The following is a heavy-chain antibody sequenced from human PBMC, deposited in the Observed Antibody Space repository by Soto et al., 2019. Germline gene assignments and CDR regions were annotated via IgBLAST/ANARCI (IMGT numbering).Heavy chain of an antibody. J-gene: IGHJ4*02. CDR2: VYYRGRG. CDR1: GGSVSNSNYY. Sequence: KPSETLSLTCTVSGGSVSNSNYYWGWIRQSPGKGLEWIGSVYYRGRGYSKSSVKSRVTISVDTSKNQFSLNLNSVTASDTAVYYCVSQRTSVLTQAYFDYWGPGALVTVSS. CDR3: VSQRTSVLTQAYFDY. V-gene: IGHV4-39*01. D-gene: IGHD2-8*01.